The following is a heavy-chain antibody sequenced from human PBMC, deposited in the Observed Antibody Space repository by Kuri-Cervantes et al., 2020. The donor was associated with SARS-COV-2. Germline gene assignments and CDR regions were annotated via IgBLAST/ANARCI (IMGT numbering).Heavy chain of an antibody. CDR3: ALEGILTDAFDI. D-gene: IGHD3-9*01. J-gene: IGHJ3*02. Sequence: GGSLRLSCAASGFTFSSYAMSWVRQAPGKGLEWVSAIRGSGGSTYYADSVEGRFTISRDNSKNTLYLQMNSLRAEDTAVYYCALEGILTDAFDIWGQGTMVTVSS. V-gene: IGHV3-23*01. CDR1: GFTFSSYA. CDR2: IRGSGGST.